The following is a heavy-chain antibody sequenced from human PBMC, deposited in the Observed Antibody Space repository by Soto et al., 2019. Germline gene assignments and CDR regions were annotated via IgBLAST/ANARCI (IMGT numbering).Heavy chain of an antibody. Sequence: ALRLSCAASGFTFSSYGMHWVRQAPGKGLEWVAVISYDGSNKYYADSVKGRFTISRDNSKNTLYLQMNSLRAEDTAVYYCTSGSYFGTWGQGTLVTVSS. D-gene: IGHD1-26*01. V-gene: IGHV3-30*03. CDR2: ISYDGSNK. J-gene: IGHJ5*02. CDR3: TSGSYFGT. CDR1: GFTFSSYG.